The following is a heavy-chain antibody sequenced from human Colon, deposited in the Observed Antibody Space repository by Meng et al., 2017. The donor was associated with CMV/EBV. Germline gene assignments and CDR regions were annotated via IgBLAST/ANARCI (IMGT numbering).Heavy chain of an antibody. CDR1: GGTFDTST. Sequence: QGQVVQSGAEVEKPWSSVKVSCKASGGTFDTSTFNWVRQAPGQGLEWMGGISPMFGSPSYSQKFRGRVTITADELEVNSLRSEDTAVYYCARGKQAGFDLWGQGTLVTVSS. D-gene: IGHD6-13*01. CDR3: ARGKQAGFDL. V-gene: IGHV1-69*12. CDR2: ISPMFGSP. J-gene: IGHJ5*02.